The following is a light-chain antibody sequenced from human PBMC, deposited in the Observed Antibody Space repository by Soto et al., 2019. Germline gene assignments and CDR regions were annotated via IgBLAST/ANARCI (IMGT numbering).Light chain of an antibody. Sequence: QSVLPQPASVSGSPGQSITISCTGTSSDVGAYNYVSWYQHHPGKAPKLMIYEVTNRPSGVSNRFSGSKSGNTASLTISGLQAEDEADYYCNSYTTNSNRVFGTGTKVTVL. J-gene: IGLJ1*01. V-gene: IGLV2-14*01. CDR2: EVT. CDR3: NSYTTNSNRV. CDR1: SSDVGAYNY.